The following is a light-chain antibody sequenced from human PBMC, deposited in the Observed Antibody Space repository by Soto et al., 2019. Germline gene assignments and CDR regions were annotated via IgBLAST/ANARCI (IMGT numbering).Light chain of an antibody. CDR3: AAWDDSLNGVV. V-gene: IGLV1-44*01. Sequence: QSVLTQPPSASGTPGQRVTISCSGSSSNIGSNTVNWYQQLPGTDPKLLIYSNNQRPSGVPARFSGSKSGTSASLAISGLQSDDEADYYCAAWDDSLNGVVFGGGTKLTVL. J-gene: IGLJ2*01. CDR2: SNN. CDR1: SSNIGSNT.